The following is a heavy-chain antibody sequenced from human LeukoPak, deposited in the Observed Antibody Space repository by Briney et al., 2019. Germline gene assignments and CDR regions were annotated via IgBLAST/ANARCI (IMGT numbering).Heavy chain of an antibody. CDR1: GFTFSSYS. V-gene: IGHV3-21*01. J-gene: IGHJ5*02. CDR2: ISSSSYI. CDR3: ARDRGGYYYGEGSNWFDP. Sequence: PGGSLRLSCAASGFTFSSYSMHWVRQAPGKGLEWVSSISSSSYIYYAESVEGRFTISRDDAKNSLYLQMDTRRAGDTAVYYCARDRGGYYYGEGSNWFDPWGQGTLVTVSS. D-gene: IGHD5-12*01.